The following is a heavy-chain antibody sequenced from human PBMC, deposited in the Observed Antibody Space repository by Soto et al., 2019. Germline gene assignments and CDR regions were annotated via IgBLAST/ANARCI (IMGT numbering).Heavy chain of an antibody. CDR2: IKEDGSEK. CDR3: AGAKGEVAS. J-gene: IGHJ5*01. D-gene: IGHD1-26*01. CDR1: GFTFGNYW. Sequence: EVQLVESGGGLVQPGGSLRLSCAASGFTFGNYWMHWVRQAPGKGLEWVANIKEDGSEKYYVDSAKGRFAISRDNAKNSLYWKWDSRKAGERAGYSVAGAKGEVASWGQEPWSSSPQ. V-gene: IGHV3-7*03.